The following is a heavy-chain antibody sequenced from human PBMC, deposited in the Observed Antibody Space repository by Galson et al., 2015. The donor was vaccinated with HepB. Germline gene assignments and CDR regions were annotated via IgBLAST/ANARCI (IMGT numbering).Heavy chain of an antibody. CDR1: GFTSGSYA. J-gene: IGHJ2*01. Sequence: SLRLSCAASGFTSGSYALHWVRQAPGKGLEWVAGVSYDGHKEYYADSVKGRFTISRDNSENTLYLQMNSLRAEDTAVYYCARGGYSYGYVLGANYWYFDLWGRGTLVTVSS. V-gene: IGHV3-30*04. D-gene: IGHD5-18*01. CDR2: VSYDGHKE. CDR3: ARGGYSYGYVLGANYWYFDL.